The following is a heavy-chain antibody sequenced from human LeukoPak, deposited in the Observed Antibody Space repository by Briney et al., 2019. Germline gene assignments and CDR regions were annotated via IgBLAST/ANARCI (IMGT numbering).Heavy chain of an antibody. D-gene: IGHD3-22*01. CDR3: ASRYYDSSGDYAFDI. J-gene: IGHJ3*02. CDR1: GGSFSGYY. Sequence: SETLSLTCAVYGGSFSGYYWSWIRQPPGKGLEWIGYIYYSGSTNYNPSLKSRVTISVDTSKNQFSLKLSSVTAADTAVYYCASRYYDSSGDYAFDIWGQGTMVTVSS. CDR2: IYYSGST. V-gene: IGHV4-59*01.